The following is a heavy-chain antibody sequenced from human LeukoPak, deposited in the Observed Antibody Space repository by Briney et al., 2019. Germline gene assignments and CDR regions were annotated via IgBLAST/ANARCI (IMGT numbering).Heavy chain of an antibody. CDR2: INSDGSST. V-gene: IGHV3-74*01. J-gene: IGHJ6*02. CDR3: ASYYIVVVVAAETDYYGMDV. D-gene: IGHD2-15*01. CDR1: GFTFSSYW. Sequence: PGGSLRLSCAASGFTFSSYWRHWVRQAPGKGLVWVSRINSDGSSTSYADSVKGRFTISRDNAKNTLYLQMNSLRAEDTAVYYCASYYIVVVVAAETDYYGMDVWGQGTTVTVSS.